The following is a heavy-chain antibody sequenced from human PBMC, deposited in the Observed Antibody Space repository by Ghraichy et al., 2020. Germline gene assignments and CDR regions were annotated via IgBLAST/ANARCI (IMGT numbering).Heavy chain of an antibody. CDR3: AKGIYYGDQGYFDY. J-gene: IGHJ4*02. D-gene: IGHD4-17*01. Sequence: GESLNISCAASGFTFSSYAMSWVRQAPGKGLEWVSAISGSGGSTYYADSVKGRFTISRDNSKNTLYLQMNSLRAEDTAVYYCAKGIYYGDQGYFDYWGQGTLCTVTS. CDR1: GFTFSSYA. V-gene: IGHV3-23*01. CDR2: ISGSGGST.